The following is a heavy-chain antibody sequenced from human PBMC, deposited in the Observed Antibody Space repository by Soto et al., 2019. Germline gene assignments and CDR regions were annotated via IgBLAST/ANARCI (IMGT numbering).Heavy chain of an antibody. J-gene: IGHJ4*02. Sequence: GGSLRLSCAASGFTFSNAWMSWVRQAPGKGLEWVGRIKSKTDGGTTDYAAPVKGRFTISRDDSKNTLYLQMNSLKTDDTAVYYCARTYGGNSPLDSWGQGTRVTVSS. D-gene: IGHD3-10*01. CDR2: IKSKTDGGTT. CDR1: GFTFSNAW. V-gene: IGHV3-15*01. CDR3: ARTYGGNSPLDS.